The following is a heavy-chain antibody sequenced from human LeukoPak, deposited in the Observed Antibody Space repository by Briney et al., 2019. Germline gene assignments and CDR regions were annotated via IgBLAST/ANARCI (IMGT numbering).Heavy chain of an antibody. J-gene: IGHJ4*02. CDR2: ISYDGSNK. Sequence: GRSLRLSCAASGFTFSSYGMHWVRQAPGKGLEWVAVISYDGSNKYYADSVKGRFTISRDNSKNTLYLQMNSLRAEDTAVYYCAKDIYQLLREGSFGYWGQGTLVTVSS. CDR1: GFTFSSYG. D-gene: IGHD2-2*01. V-gene: IGHV3-30*18. CDR3: AKDIYQLLREGSFGY.